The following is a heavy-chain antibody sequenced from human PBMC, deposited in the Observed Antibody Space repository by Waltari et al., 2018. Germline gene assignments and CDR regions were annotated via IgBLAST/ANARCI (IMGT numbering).Heavy chain of an antibody. Sequence: EVRLEESGGGLVQPGGSVRLTCAASGFAFSSYWMHWVRQAPGKGLVWVSRIDDDGSGTTCADSVMGRFTISRDNAKNTVYLEMNSLRAEDTAVYYCSRSPAGYSRSDYWGQGTLVTVSS. CDR1: GFAFSSYW. D-gene: IGHD5-18*01. J-gene: IGHJ4*02. CDR3: SRSPAGYSRSDY. V-gene: IGHV3-74*01. CDR2: IDDDGSGT.